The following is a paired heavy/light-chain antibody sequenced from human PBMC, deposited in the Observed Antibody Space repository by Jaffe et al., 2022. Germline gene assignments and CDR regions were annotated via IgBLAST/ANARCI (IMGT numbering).Light chain of an antibody. CDR2: WAS. CDR3: QQYYTTPYT. J-gene: IGKJ2*01. Sequence: DIVMTQSPDSLAVSLGERATINCKSSQSVLYSSNNKNYLAWYQQKPGQPPKLLIYWASTRESGVPDRFSGSGSGTDFTLTISSLQAEDVAVYYCQQYYTTPYTFGQGTKLEIK. V-gene: IGKV4-1*01. CDR1: QSVLYSSNNKNY.
Heavy chain of an antibody. CDR1: GFTFRNYW. D-gene: IGHD3-3*01. J-gene: IGHJ3*02. CDR3: ARDGDFRSGSTSDAFDI. CDR2: IKSDGSST. V-gene: IGHV3-74*01. Sequence: EVQLVESGGYLVQPGGSLRLSCAASGFTFRNYWMHWVRQAPGKGLVWVSRIKSDGSSTTYADSVKGRFTISRDNAKNTLYLQMNSLRAEDTAVYYCARDGDFRSGSTSDAFDIWGQGTMVTVSS.